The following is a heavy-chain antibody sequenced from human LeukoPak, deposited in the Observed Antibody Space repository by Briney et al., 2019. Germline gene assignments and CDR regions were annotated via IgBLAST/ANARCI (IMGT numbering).Heavy chain of an antibody. J-gene: IGHJ4*02. D-gene: IGHD5-12*01. CDR3: ARHYRGFGSFDY. V-gene: IGHV4-39*01. CDR2: IYYSGSA. Sequence: SETLSLTCTVSGGSISSSSYYWGWIRQPPGKGLEWIGNIYYSGSAFYNPSLKSRVTISVDTSKNQFSLDLSSVTAADTAVYYCARHYRGFGSFDYWGQGTLVTVSS. CDR1: GGSISSSSYY.